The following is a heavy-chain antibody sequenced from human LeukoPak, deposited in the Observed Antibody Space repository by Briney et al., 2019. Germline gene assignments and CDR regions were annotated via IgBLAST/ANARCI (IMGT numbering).Heavy chain of an antibody. CDR3: ARDGQYYDFWSGYYRYYYYYYMDV. D-gene: IGHD3-3*01. CDR2: ISYDGSDN. V-gene: IGHV3-30*04. J-gene: IGHJ6*03. Sequence: PGGSLRLSCVASGFTFSNYAIHRVRQAPGKGLEWVAVISYDGSDNYYADSVKGRFTISRDNAKNSLYLQMNSLRAEDTAVYYCARDGQYYDFWSGYYRYYYYYYMDVWGKGTTVTVSS. CDR1: GFTFSNYA.